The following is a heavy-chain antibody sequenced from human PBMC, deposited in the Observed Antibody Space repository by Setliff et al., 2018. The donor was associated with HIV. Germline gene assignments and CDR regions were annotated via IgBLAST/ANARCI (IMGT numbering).Heavy chain of an antibody. CDR1: GFTFSDIE. V-gene: IGHV3-72*01. CDR3: VRAAAGLDI. J-gene: IGHJ4*02. Sequence: GGSLRLSCGASGFTFSDIEMNWVRQAPGKGLEWVGRTRNKANGYITEYGASVQGRFTISRDNSKDSLSLQMNNLKAEDTAVYYCVRAAAGLDIWSQGIRVTVSS. CDR2: TRNKANGYIT.